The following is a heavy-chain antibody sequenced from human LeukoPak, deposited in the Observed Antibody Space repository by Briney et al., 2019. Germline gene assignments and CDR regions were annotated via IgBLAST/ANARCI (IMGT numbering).Heavy chain of an antibody. J-gene: IGHJ6*03. CDR1: GGSISSYY. CDR3: ARVRIVVVPAALGSGSYYYMDV. CDR2: IYYSGST. Sequence: SETLSLTCTVSGGSISSYYWSWIRQPPGKGLEWIGYIYYSGSTNYNPSLKSRVTISVDTSKNQFSLKLSSVTAADTAVYYCARVRIVVVPAALGSGSYYYMDVWGKGTTVTVSS. D-gene: IGHD2-2*01. V-gene: IGHV4-59*01.